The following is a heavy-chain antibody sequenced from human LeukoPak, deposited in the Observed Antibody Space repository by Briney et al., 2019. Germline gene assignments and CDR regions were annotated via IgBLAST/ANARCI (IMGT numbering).Heavy chain of an antibody. Sequence: EASMKVSCKASGYTFTDYYMHWVRQAPGQGLECMGWINPNSGGTNYAQKFQGRVTMTRDTSISTAYMEVSSLRSDDTAVYYCATIPYGSGIIDYWGQGTLATVSS. J-gene: IGHJ4*02. V-gene: IGHV1-2*02. CDR3: ATIPYGSGIIDY. D-gene: IGHD3-10*01. CDR2: INPNSGGT. CDR1: GYTFTDYY.